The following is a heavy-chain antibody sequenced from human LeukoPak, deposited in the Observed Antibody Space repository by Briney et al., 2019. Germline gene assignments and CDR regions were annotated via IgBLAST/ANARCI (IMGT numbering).Heavy chain of an antibody. Sequence: PGGSLRLSCAASGFTFSNYWMHWVRQAPGKGLVWVSRISGDGRSTIYTDSVKGRFTISRDNAKNTLYLQMNSLRAEDTAVYYCASGALIWLGESGDYWGQGTLVTVSS. CDR2: ISGDGRST. J-gene: IGHJ4*02. V-gene: IGHV3-74*01. D-gene: IGHD3-10*01. CDR3: ASGALIWLGESGDY. CDR1: GFTFSNYW.